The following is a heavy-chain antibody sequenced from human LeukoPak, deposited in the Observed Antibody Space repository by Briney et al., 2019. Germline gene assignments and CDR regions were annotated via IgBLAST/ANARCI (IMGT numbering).Heavy chain of an antibody. CDR3: ARVSVGGTGPDS. V-gene: IGHV4-59*11. CDR2: ILYSGSA. J-gene: IGHJ5*01. D-gene: IGHD1-14*01. Sequence: TSETLSLTCTVSGGSISTHYWSWIRQPPGKGLEWVGFILYSGSATYNPSLQSRVTISLDTPNTQFSLTLSSVTAADTAVYYCARVSVGGTGPDSWGQGALVTVAS. CDR1: GGSISTHY.